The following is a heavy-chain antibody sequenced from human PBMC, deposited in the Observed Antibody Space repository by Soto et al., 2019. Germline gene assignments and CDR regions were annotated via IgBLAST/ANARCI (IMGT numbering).Heavy chain of an antibody. V-gene: IGHV4-39*01. CDR3: GRHTQRLIRLDY. D-gene: IGHD6-25*01. Sequence: QLQLQQSGPGLVKPSETLSLTCTVSGGSISTNNYWGWIRQSPGKGLEWIGSIHYTGNTYYNPSLRSRVTISVDTSKNQFSLNLKSVTAADTAMYFCGRHTQRLIRLDYWDQGSLISVSS. CDR1: GGSISTNNY. CDR2: IHYTGNT. J-gene: IGHJ4*02.